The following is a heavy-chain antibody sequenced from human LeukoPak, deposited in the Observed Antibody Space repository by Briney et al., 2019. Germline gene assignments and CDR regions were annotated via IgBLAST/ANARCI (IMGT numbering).Heavy chain of an antibody. Sequence: SETLSLTCAVYGGSFSGYYWSWIRQPPGKGLEWIGEINHSGSTNYNPSLKSRVTISVDTSKNQFSLKPSSVTAADTAVYYCARVGRYYYDSSGYYDIYRYPTGDGMDVWGQGTTVTVSS. CDR2: INHSGST. CDR1: GGSFSGYY. D-gene: IGHD3-22*01. V-gene: IGHV4-34*01. CDR3: ARVGRYYYDSSGYYDIYRYPTGDGMDV. J-gene: IGHJ6*02.